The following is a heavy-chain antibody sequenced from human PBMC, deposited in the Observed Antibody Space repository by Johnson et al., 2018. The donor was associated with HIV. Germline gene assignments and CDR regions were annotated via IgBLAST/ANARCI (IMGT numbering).Heavy chain of an antibody. D-gene: IGHD3-22*01. J-gene: IGHJ3*02. CDR2: MWYDGSNK. V-gene: IGHV3-33*08. Sequence: QVQLVESGGGLVQPGGSLRLSCAASGFTFSSYGMHWVRQAPGKGLEWVAVMWYDGSNKYYADSVKGRFTISRDNSKNTLYLQMNSLRAEDTAVYYCARDRPIAPFDIWGQGTMVTVSS. CDR3: ARDRPIAPFDI. CDR1: GFTFSSYG.